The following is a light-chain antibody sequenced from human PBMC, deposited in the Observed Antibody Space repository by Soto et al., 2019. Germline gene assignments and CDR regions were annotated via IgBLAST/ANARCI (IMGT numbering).Light chain of an antibody. CDR2: GAS. V-gene: IGKV3-20*01. Sequence: EIVLTQSPGTLSLSPGERATLSCRASQSVSSNYLAWYQQKPGQAPRLLIYGASSRATGIPDRFSGSGSGTDFTLIISRLEPEDFAVYYCHQYGSSPCTFGQGTKVEIK. CDR1: QSVSSNY. CDR3: HQYGSSPCT. J-gene: IGKJ1*01.